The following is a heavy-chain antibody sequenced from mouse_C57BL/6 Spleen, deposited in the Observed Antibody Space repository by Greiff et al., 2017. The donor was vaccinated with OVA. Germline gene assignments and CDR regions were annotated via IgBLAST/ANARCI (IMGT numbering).Heavy chain of an antibody. J-gene: IGHJ2*01. V-gene: IGHV1-26*01. CDR3: ARNGYPFDY. CDR1: GYTFIDYY. D-gene: IGHD2-2*01. CDR2: INPNNGGT. Sequence: VQLQQSGPELVKPGASVKISCKASGYTFIDYYMNWVKQSHGKSLEWIGDINPNNGGTSYNQKFKGKATLTVDKSSSTAYMELRSLTSEDAAVYYCARNGYPFDYWGQGTTLTVSS.